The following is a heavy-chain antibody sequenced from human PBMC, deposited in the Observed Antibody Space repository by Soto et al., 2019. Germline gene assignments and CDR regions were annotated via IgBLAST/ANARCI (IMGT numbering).Heavy chain of an antibody. J-gene: IGHJ6*02. V-gene: IGHV3-30*03. CDR1: GFTFSSYW. D-gene: IGHD4-17*01. CDR2: ITYDGSNK. Sequence: GGSLRLSCAASGFTFSSYWMSWVRQAPGKGLEWVAVITYDGSNKYYADSVKGRFTISRDNSKNTLYLQMNSLRAEDTAVYYCASLDYGDYGDYYYGMDVWGQGTTVTVSS. CDR3: ASLDYGDYGDYYYGMDV.